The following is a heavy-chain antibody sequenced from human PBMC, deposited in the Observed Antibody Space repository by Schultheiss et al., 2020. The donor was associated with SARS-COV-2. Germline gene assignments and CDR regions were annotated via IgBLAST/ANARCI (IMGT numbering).Heavy chain of an antibody. Sequence: GGSLRLSCAASGFTFSSYEMNWVRQAPGKGLEWVSYITPSGSTTYYADSVKGRFTISRDNSKNTLYLQMNSLRAEDTAVYYCARVYSSGWYYYYGMDVWGQGTTVTVSS. CDR3: ARVYSSGWYYYYGMDV. CDR2: ITPSGSTT. CDR1: GFTFSSYE. D-gene: IGHD6-19*01. J-gene: IGHJ6*02. V-gene: IGHV3-48*03.